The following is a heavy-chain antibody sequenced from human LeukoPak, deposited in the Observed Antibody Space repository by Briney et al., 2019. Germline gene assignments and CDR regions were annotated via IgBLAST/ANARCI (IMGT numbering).Heavy chain of an antibody. Sequence: SETLSLTCTVSGGSISSSSYYWGWIRQPPGKGLEWIGSIYYSGSTYYNPSLKSRVTISVDTSKNQFSLKLSSVTAADTAVYYCACIIVATTSPYFDYWGQGTLVTVSS. D-gene: IGHD5-12*01. J-gene: IGHJ4*02. V-gene: IGHV4-39*01. CDR3: ACIIVATTSPYFDY. CDR1: GGSISSSSYY. CDR2: IYYSGST.